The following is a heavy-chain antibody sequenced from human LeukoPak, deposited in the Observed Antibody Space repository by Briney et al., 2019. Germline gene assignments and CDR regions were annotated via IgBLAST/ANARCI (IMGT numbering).Heavy chain of an antibody. D-gene: IGHD3-22*01. J-gene: IGHJ4*02. Sequence: GGSLRLSCAASGFTFSTYAMSWVRQAPGKGLEWVSGISGSGGSTYYADFVKGRFTISRDNSKNTLYLQMNSLRAEDTAVYYCAKALNYYDSSGYYPRYYFDYWGQGTLVTVSS. CDR3: AKALNYYDSSGYYPRYYFDY. CDR2: ISGSGGST. CDR1: GFTFSTYA. V-gene: IGHV3-23*01.